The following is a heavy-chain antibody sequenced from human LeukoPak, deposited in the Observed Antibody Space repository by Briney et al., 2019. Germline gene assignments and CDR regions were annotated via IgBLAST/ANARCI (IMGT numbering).Heavy chain of an antibody. CDR3: ARDYYDSSGQGARAMDV. J-gene: IGHJ6*02. CDR1: GFTFSSYA. CDR2: ISGSGGST. D-gene: IGHD3-22*01. Sequence: GGSLRLSCAASGFTFSSYAMSWVRQAPGKGLEWVSAISGSGGSTYYADSVKGRFTISRDNSKNTLYLQMNSLRAEDTAVYYCARDYYDSSGQGARAMDVWGQGATVTVSS. V-gene: IGHV3-23*01.